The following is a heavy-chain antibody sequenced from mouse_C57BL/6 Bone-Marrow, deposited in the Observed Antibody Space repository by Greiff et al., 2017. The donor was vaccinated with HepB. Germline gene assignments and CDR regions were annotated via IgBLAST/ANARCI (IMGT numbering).Heavy chain of an antibody. CDR3: ARSLPFCYYAMDY. V-gene: IGHV1-81*01. Sequence: VQLQQSGAELARPGASVKLSCKASGYTFTSYGISWVKQRTGQGLEWIGEIYPRSGNTYYNEKFKGKATLTADKSSSTAYMELRSLTSEASAVYFCARSLPFCYYAMDYWGQGTSVTVSS. CDR2: IYPRSGNT. D-gene: IGHD6-1*01. CDR1: GYTFTSYG. J-gene: IGHJ4*01.